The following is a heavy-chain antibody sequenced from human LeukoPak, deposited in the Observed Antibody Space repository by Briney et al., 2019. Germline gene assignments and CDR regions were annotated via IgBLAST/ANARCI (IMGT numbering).Heavy chain of an antibody. CDR3: ARDYLQGEGFLEWLLTPYGMDV. Sequence: GRSLRLSCAASGFTFSSYGMHWVRQAPGKGLEWVAVIWYDGSNKYYADSVKGRFTISRDNSKNTLYLQMNSLRAEDTAVYYCARDYLQGEGFLEWLLTPYGMDVWGQGTTVTVSS. CDR1: GFTFSSYG. J-gene: IGHJ6*02. V-gene: IGHV3-33*01. D-gene: IGHD3-3*01. CDR2: IWYDGSNK.